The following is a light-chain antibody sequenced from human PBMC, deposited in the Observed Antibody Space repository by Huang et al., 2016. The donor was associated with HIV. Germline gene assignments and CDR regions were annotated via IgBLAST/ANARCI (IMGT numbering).Light chain of an antibody. CDR1: QSISSW. CDR2: QAS. Sequence: DIQMTQSPSTLSASVGDRVSITCRASQSISSWLAWYQQKPGKAPKLLIYQASSLQSGVPSRFSVSGSGTEFTLTISSLQPDDFATYYCQQYDSYSRWTFGQGTKVEVK. CDR3: QQYDSYSRWT. V-gene: IGKV1-5*03. J-gene: IGKJ1*01.